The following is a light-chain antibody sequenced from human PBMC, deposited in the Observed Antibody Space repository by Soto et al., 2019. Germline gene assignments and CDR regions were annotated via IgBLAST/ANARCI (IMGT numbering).Light chain of an antibody. CDR3: SSYTTSSNYV. V-gene: IGLV2-14*01. CDR1: SSDVGSYNF. J-gene: IGLJ1*01. CDR2: EVS. Sequence: QSVLTQPASVSGSPGQSITISCTGTSSDVGSYNFVSWYQQLPGKAPKLMIYEVSNRPSGVSNRFSGSKSGNTASLTISGRQAEDEANYYCSSYTTSSNYVVGSGTKVTVL.